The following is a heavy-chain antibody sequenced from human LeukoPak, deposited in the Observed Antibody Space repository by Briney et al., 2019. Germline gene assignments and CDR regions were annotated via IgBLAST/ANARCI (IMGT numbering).Heavy chain of an antibody. CDR1: GGSFSYYY. Sequence: SETLSLTCAVYGGSFSYYYWSWIRQPPGKTLEWIGEINHSGSTNYNPSLKSRVTISVDTSKNQFSLKLSSVTAADTAVYYCARGAGKYYFHGMDVWGQGTTVTVSS. CDR3: ARGAGKYYFHGMDV. CDR2: INHSGST. V-gene: IGHV4-34*01. J-gene: IGHJ6*02.